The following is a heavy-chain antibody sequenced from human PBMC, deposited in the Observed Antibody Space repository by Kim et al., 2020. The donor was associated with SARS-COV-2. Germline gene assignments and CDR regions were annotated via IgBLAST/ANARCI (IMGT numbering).Heavy chain of an antibody. V-gene: IGHV3-30*18. J-gene: IGHJ6*02. Sequence: GGSLRLSFAASGFTFSSYGMHWVRQAPGKGLEWVAVISYDGSNKYYADSVKGRFTISRDNSKNTLYLQMNSLRAEDTAVYYCAKESGSGSYYAWTYYYYGMDVCGQGTTVTVSS. CDR3: AKESGSGSYYAWTYYYYGMDV. D-gene: IGHD3-10*01. CDR1: GFTFSSYG. CDR2: ISYDGSNK.